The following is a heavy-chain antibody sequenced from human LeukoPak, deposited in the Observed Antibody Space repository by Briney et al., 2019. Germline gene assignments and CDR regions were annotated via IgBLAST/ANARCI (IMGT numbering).Heavy chain of an antibody. Sequence: PGGSLRLSCAASEFTFSSYSMNWVRQAPGKGLEWVSYISGGSGYIYYADSVKGRFTISRDNAKNSLYLQMNSLRAEDTAVYYCARAIAVAEGYWGQGTLVTVSS. CDR2: ISGGSGYI. CDR1: EFTFSSYS. J-gene: IGHJ4*02. CDR3: ARAIAVAEGY. D-gene: IGHD6-19*01. V-gene: IGHV3-21*01.